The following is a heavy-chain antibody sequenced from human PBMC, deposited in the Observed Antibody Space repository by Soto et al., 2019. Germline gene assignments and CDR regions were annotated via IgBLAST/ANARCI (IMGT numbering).Heavy chain of an antibody. Sequence: SETLSLTCTVSGGSISSYYWSWIRQPPGKGLEWIGYIYYSGSTNYNPSLKSRVTISVDTSKNQFSLKLSSVTAADTAVYYCARDRDQLLYDYWGQGTLVTVSS. CDR1: GGSISSYY. CDR2: IYYSGST. D-gene: IGHD2-2*02. V-gene: IGHV4-59*01. CDR3: ARDRDQLLYDY. J-gene: IGHJ4*02.